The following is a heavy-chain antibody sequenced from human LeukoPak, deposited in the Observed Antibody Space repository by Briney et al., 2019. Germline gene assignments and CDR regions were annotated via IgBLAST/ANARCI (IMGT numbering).Heavy chain of an antibody. D-gene: IGHD3-10*01. J-gene: IGHJ6*03. CDR3: ARCGSGSYYYYYMDV. V-gene: IGHV4-39*07. CDR1: GGSISSSSYY. Sequence: SETLSLTCTVSGGSISSSSYYWGWIRQPPGKGLEWIGSIYYSGSTNYNPSLKSRVTISVDTSKNQFSLKLSSVTAADTAVYYCARCGSGSYYYYYMDVWGKGTTVTISS. CDR2: IYYSGST.